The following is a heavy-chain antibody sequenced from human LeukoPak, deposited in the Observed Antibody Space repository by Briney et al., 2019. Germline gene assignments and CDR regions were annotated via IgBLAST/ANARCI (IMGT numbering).Heavy chain of an antibody. CDR1: GGSISSSSYY. J-gene: IGHJ4*02. CDR2: IYYSGST. Sequence: SEALSLTCTVSGGSISSSSYYWGWIRQPPGKGLEWIGSIYYSGSTYYNPSLKSRVTISVYTSKNQFSLKLSSVTAADTAVYYCATHDYDSSGYYYENDYWGQGTLVTVSS. CDR3: ATHDYDSSGYYYENDY. D-gene: IGHD3-22*01. V-gene: IGHV4-39*01.